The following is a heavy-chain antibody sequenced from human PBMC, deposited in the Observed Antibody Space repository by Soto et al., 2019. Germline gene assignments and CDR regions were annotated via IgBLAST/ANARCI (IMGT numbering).Heavy chain of an antibody. CDR1: GFTFSDHS. V-gene: IGHV3-72*01. Sequence: EVQLVESGGNLVQPGGSLRLSCAASGFTFSDHSMDWVRQAPGKGLEWVGRNRNKANSYTTEYAASVKGRFTISRDDAKNSLYLQMNSLKTEDTAVYYCARWTLKWYFDLWGRGTLVTVSS. J-gene: IGHJ2*01. CDR3: ARWTLKWYFDL. CDR2: NRNKANSYTT.